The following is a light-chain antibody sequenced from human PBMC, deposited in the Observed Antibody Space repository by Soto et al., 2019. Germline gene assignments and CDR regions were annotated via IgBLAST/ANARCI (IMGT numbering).Light chain of an antibody. CDR1: SSDVGGYNY. Sequence: QSALTQPASVSGSPGQSITISCTGTSSDVGGYNYVSWYQQHPGKGPKLMIYDVSNRPSGISNRFSGSKSGNTASLTISGLQAEDEADYYCNSYTSSSTYVFGTGTKLTVL. CDR3: NSYTSSSTYV. CDR2: DVS. V-gene: IGLV2-14*01. J-gene: IGLJ1*01.